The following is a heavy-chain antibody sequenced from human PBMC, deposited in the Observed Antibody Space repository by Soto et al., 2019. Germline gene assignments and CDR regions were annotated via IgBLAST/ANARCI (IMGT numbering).Heavy chain of an antibody. CDR3: ARQKAMPPHFYSGMDV. V-gene: IGHV1-69*06. CDR2: IIPMFGTA. D-gene: IGHD2-2*01. J-gene: IGHJ6*01. CDR1: GGTFGSYT. Sequence: QVHLVQSGAEVKKPGSSVKVSCTASGGTFGSYTVTWVRQAPGPGLEWMGEIIPMFGTASYAQKFQGRVTLTADKSTTTAHMERSSLSYDDTAVYFCARQKAMPPHFYSGMDVWGQGTTVTISS.